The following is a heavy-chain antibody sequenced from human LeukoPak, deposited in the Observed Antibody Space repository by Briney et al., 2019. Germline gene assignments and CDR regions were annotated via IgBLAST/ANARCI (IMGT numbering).Heavy chain of an antibody. D-gene: IGHD2-2*01. Sequence: ASVKVSCKASGYTFTSYAMHWVRQAPGQRLEWMGWINAGNGNTKYSQKFQGRVTITRDTSASTAYMELSSLRSEDTAVYYCARGGCSSTSCLYYFDHWGQGTLVTVSS. V-gene: IGHV1-3*01. CDR3: ARGGCSSTSCLYYFDH. J-gene: IGHJ4*02. CDR2: INAGNGNT. CDR1: GYTFTSYA.